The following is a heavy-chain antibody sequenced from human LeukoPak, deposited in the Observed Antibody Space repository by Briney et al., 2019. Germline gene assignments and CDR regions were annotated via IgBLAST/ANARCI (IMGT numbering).Heavy chain of an antibody. CDR1: GFTFSNAW. D-gene: IGHD5-12*01. J-gene: IGHJ4*02. CDR3: TTHNYDYYHRPWY. CDR2: IKSKTDGGTT. V-gene: IGHV3-15*01. Sequence: GGSLRLSCAASGFTFSNAWMSWVRQAPGKGLEWVGRIKSKTDGGTTDYAARVKPRFPISIYHSKNTLYLQMNTLKTDDTAVYYCTTHNYDYYHRPWYWGQGTLVTVSS.